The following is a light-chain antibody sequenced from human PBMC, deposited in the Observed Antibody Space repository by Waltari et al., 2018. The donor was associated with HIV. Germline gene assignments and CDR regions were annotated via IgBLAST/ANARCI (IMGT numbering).Light chain of an antibody. CDR2: WAS. Sequence: DIVMTQSPDSLSVSLDESATINCKSSQSLLYGSNNKNRLAWYQQRPGQPPKLLISWASTRESGVPDRFSGSGSGTDFTLTINSLQAEDVAVYYCQQFSLSPPLTFGGGTKVEIK. J-gene: IGKJ4*01. V-gene: IGKV4-1*01. CDR3: QQFSLSPPLT. CDR1: QSLLYGSNNKNR.